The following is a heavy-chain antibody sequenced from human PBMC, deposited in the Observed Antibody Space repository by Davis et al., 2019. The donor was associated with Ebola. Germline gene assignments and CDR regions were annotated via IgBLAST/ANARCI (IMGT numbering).Heavy chain of an antibody. CDR3: ARQTSLGY. CDR1: GFTFSSYA. J-gene: IGHJ4*02. CDR2: ISYDGSNK. Sequence: GGSLRLSCAASGFTFSSYAMHWVRQAPGKGLEGVAVISYDGSNKYYADSVKGRFTISRDNSKNTLYLQMNSLRAEDTAVYYCARQTSLGYWGQGTLVTVSS. V-gene: IGHV3-30-3*01.